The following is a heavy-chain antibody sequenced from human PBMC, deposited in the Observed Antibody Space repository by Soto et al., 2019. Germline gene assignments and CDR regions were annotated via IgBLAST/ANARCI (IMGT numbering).Heavy chain of an antibody. V-gene: IGHV3-33*01. D-gene: IGHD6-6*01. Sequence: GGSLRLSCAASGFTFSSYGMHWVRQAPGKGLEWVAVIWYDGSNKYYADSVKGRFTISRDNSKNTLYLQMNSLRAEDTAVYYCARDSSIAARPDWKYGMDVWGQGTTVTVSS. CDR2: IWYDGSNK. CDR1: GFTFSSYG. CDR3: ARDSSIAARPDWKYGMDV. J-gene: IGHJ6*02.